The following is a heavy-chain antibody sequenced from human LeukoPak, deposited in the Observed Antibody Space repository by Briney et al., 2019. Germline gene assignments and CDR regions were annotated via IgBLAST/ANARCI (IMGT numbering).Heavy chain of an antibody. CDR3: ASTPSIAARRGYYYYYYMDV. D-gene: IGHD6-6*01. Sequence: PSETLSLTCAVYGGSFSGYYWSWIRQPPGKGLELIGEMNHSGRTNYNPSLKRRVTISVDTSKNQFSLKLSSVTASDTAVYYCASTPSIAARRGYYYYYYMDVWGKGPTVTVSS. J-gene: IGHJ6*03. V-gene: IGHV4-34*01. CDR1: GGSFSGYY. CDR2: MNHSGRT.